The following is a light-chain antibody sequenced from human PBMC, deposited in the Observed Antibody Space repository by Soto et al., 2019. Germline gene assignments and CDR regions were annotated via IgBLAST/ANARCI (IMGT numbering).Light chain of an antibody. CDR3: SSYTSSSTLCV. J-gene: IGLJ1*01. CDR2: DVS. CDR1: SSDVGGYNY. V-gene: IGLV2-14*01. Sequence: QSALTQPASVSGSPGQSITISCTGTSSDVGGYNYVSWYQQHPGKAPKLMFYDVSNRPSGVSNRFSGSKSGNTASLTISGLQAEDEADYYCSSYTSSSTLCVFGTGTKLTVL.